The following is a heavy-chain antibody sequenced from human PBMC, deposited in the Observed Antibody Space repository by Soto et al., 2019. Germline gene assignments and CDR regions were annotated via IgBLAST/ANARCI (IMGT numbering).Heavy chain of an antibody. CDR2: IYWDDDK. Sequence: QITLKESGPTLVKPTQTLTLTCTFSGFSLSSTRMAVGWIRQPPGKALEWLALIYWDDDKRYSPFLKSRLTITKDTSKKQVVLTMSNMDPVDTARYYCAHIVVAGLGYYFEYWGQGTLVTVSS. D-gene: IGHD6-19*01. CDR3: AHIVVAGLGYYFEY. V-gene: IGHV2-5*02. J-gene: IGHJ4*02. CDR1: GFSLSSTRMA.